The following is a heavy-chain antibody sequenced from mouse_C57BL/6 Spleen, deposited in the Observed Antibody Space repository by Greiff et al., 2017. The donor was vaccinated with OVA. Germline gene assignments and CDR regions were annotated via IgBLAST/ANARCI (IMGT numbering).Heavy chain of an antibody. V-gene: IGHV1-15*01. J-gene: IGHJ2*01. Sequence: QVQLQQSGAELVRPGASVTLSCKASGYTFTDYEMHWVKQTPVHGLEWIGAIDPETGGTAYNQKFKGKAILTADKSSSTAYMELRSLTSEDSAVYYCTRRLSNYYSFDYWGQGPTLTVSS. CDR1: GYTFTDYE. CDR3: TRRLSNYYSFDY. CDR2: IDPETGGT. D-gene: IGHD2-12*01.